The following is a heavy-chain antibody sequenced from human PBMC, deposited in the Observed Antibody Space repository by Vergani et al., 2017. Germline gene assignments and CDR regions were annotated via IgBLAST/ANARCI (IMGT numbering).Heavy chain of an antibody. CDR3: AREGYYDFWSENWFDP. CDR1: GFTFSDYY. V-gene: IGHV3-11*01. Sequence: VQLLESGGGLVQPGGSLRLSCAASGFTFSDYYMSWIRQAPGKGLEWVSYISSSGSTIYYADSVKGRFTISRDNAKNSLYLQMNSLRAEDTAVYYCAREGYYDFWSENWFDPWGQGTLVTVSS. D-gene: IGHD3-3*01. J-gene: IGHJ5*02. CDR2: ISSSGSTI.